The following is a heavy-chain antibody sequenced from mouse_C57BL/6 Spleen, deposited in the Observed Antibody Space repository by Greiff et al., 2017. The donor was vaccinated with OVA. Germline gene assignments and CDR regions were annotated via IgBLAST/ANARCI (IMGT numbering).Heavy chain of an antibody. CDR2: INPSNGGT. D-gene: IGHD1-1*01. Sequence: VKLQQPGTELVKPGASVKLSCKASGYTFTSYWMHWVKQRPGQGLEWIGNINPSNGGTNYNEKFKSKATLTVDKSSSTAYMQLSSLTSEDSAVYYCARGDYYGSSNYAMDYWGQGTSVTVSS. CDR3: ARGDYYGSSNYAMDY. V-gene: IGHV1-53*01. CDR1: GYTFTSYW. J-gene: IGHJ4*01.